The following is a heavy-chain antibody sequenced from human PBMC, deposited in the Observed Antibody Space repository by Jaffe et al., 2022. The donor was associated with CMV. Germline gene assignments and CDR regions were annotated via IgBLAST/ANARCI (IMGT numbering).Heavy chain of an antibody. D-gene: IGHD1-26*01. CDR3: TRAQWELPPDY. CDR1: GFTFGDYA. CDR2: IRSKAYGGTT. J-gene: IGHJ4*02. V-gene: IGHV3-49*05. Sequence: EVQLVESGGGLVKPGRSLRLSCTASGFTFGDYAMSWFRQAPGKGLEWVGFIRSKAYGGTTEYAASVKGRFTISRDDSKSIAYLQMNSLKTEDTAVYYCTRAQWELPPDYWGQGTLVTVSS.